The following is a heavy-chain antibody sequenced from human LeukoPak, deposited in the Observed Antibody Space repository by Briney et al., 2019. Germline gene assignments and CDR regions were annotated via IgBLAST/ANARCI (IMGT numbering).Heavy chain of an antibody. Sequence: GGSLRLSCAASGFNVTTNYMSWVRQAPGKGLEWVSVIYSGGTTYYADSVKGRFTISRDISKNTLSLQMNSLRAEDTAVYYCARGRRDGYNLGYWGQGTMVTVSS. CDR3: ARGRRDGYNLGY. V-gene: IGHV3-53*01. CDR1: GFNVTTNY. D-gene: IGHD5-24*01. J-gene: IGHJ3*01. CDR2: IYSGGTT.